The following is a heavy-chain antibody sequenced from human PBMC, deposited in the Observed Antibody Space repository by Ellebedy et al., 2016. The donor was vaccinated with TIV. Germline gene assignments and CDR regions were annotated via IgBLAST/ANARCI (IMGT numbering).Heavy chain of an antibody. V-gene: IGHV3-30*18. Sequence: GESLKISCAASGFTFSSYGMHWVRQAPGRGLEWLAVISYDGNNKYYADSVEGRFTISRDNSKNTVYLQVNSLRAEDTAVYYCAKGDGSLDYWGQGTLVTVSS. CDR1: GFTFSSYG. D-gene: IGHD3-16*01. J-gene: IGHJ4*02. CDR2: ISYDGNNK. CDR3: AKGDGSLDY.